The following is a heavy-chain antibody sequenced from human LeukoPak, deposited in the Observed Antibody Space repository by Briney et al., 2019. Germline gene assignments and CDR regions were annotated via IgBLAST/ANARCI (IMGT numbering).Heavy chain of an antibody. CDR3: ARGFKGSGSYYNSPYFDY. J-gene: IGHJ4*02. CDR1: GGSFSGYY. Sequence: PSETLSLTCAVYGGSFSGYYWSWIRQPPGKGLEWIGEINHSGSTNYNPSLKSRVTISVDTSKNQFSLKLSSVTAAETAVYYCARGFKGSGSYYNSPYFDYWGQGTLVTVSS. CDR2: INHSGST. V-gene: IGHV4-34*01. D-gene: IGHD3-10*01.